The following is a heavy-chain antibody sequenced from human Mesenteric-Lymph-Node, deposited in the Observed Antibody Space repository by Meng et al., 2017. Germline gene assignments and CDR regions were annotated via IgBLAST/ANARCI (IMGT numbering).Heavy chain of an antibody. J-gene: IGHJ4*02. V-gene: IGHV4-38-2*02. CDR2: VYQSGST. Sequence: SETLSLTCTVSDYSIISAHYWGWIRQPPGKGLEWIGSVYQSGSTYYNPSLKSRVTISVDTSKNQFSLNLSSVTAKDTAVYYCARLIQASKYYYDSSGLTYYFDYWGQGTLVTVSS. CDR3: ARLIQASKYYYDSSGLTYYFDY. D-gene: IGHD3-22*01. CDR1: DYSIISAHY.